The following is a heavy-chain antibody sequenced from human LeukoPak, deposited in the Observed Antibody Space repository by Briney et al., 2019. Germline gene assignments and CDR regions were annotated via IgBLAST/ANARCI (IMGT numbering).Heavy chain of an antibody. D-gene: IGHD4-17*01. Sequence: SVKVSCKASGGTFSSYAISWVRQAPGQGLEWMGGIIPIFGTANYAQKFHGRVTITADKSTSAAYMELSSLRSEDAAVYYCARGRSAVTTPSHFDYWGQGTLVTVSS. CDR3: ARGRSAVTTPSHFDY. V-gene: IGHV1-69*06. J-gene: IGHJ4*02. CDR2: IIPIFGTA. CDR1: GGTFSSYA.